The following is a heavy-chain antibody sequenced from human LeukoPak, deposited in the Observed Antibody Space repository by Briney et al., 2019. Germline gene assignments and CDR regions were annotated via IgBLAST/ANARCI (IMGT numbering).Heavy chain of an antibody. CDR2: ISAYNGNT. J-gene: IGHJ4*02. V-gene: IGHV1-18*01. CDR3: AKGEMATITPFDY. Sequence: ASVKVSCKASGYTFTSYGISWVRQAPGQGLEWMGWISAYNGNTNYAQKFQGRVTITADESTSTAYMELSSLRSEDTAVYYCAKGEMATITPFDYWGQGTLVTVSS. D-gene: IGHD5-24*01. CDR1: GYTFTSYG.